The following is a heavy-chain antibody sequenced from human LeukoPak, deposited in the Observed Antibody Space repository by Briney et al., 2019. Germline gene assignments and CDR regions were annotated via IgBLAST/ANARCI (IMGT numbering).Heavy chain of an antibody. CDR3: ARDPFYYGSGSY. Sequence: PSQTLSLTCTVSGGSISSGGYYWRWIRQHPGKGLEWIGYIYYSGSTYYNPSLKSRVTISVDTSKNQFSLKLSSVTAADTAVYYCARDPFYYGSGSYWGQGTLVTVSS. V-gene: IGHV4-31*03. J-gene: IGHJ4*02. CDR1: GGSISSGGYY. D-gene: IGHD3-10*01. CDR2: IYYSGST.